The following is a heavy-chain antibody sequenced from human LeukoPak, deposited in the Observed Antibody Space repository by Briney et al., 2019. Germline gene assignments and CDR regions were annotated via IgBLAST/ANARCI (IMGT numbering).Heavy chain of an antibody. D-gene: IGHD6-13*01. CDR3: AREPDSSSWYGPY. CDR1: GFTFSSYA. V-gene: IGHV3-30*04. Sequence: GGSLRLSCAASGFTFSSYAMSWVRQAPGKGLEWVAVISYDGSNKYYADSVKGRFTISRDNSKNTLYLQMNSLRAEDTAVYYCAREPDSSSWYGPYWGQGTLVTVSS. CDR2: ISYDGSNK. J-gene: IGHJ4*02.